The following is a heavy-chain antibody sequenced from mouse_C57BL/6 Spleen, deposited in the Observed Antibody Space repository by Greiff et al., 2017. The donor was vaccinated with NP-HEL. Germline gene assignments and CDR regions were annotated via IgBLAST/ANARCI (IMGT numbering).Heavy chain of an antibody. CDR2: IDPSDGYT. CDR3: AGGGLRAWFAY. J-gene: IGHJ3*01. V-gene: IGHV1-50*01. Sequence: QVQLQQPGAELVKPGASVKLSCKASGYTFTSYGMQWVKQTPGQGLEWIGAIDPSDGYTNYNQKFKGKATLTADTSSSTAYMQLSSLTSEDSAVYYCAGGGLRAWFAYWGQGTLVTVSA. CDR1: GYTFTSYG. D-gene: IGHD2-4*01.